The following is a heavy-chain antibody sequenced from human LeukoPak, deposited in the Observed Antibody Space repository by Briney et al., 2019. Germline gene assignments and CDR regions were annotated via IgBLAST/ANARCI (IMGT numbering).Heavy chain of an antibody. Sequence: SETLSLTCTVSLDSTTSNFWSWVRQPPGKGLEWIWEIHRSGSPNYNPSLQSRVTISIDRSRNQIALELSSVTAADTAVYYCAREILGGFNPGAYWGQGTLVTVSS. D-gene: IGHD1-14*01. CDR1: LDSTTSNF. V-gene: IGHV4-4*02. CDR3: AREILGGFNPGAY. CDR2: IHRSGSP. J-gene: IGHJ4*02.